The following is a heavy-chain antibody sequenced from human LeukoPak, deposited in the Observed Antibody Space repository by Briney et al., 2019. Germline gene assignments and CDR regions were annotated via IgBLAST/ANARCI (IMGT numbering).Heavy chain of an antibody. CDR1: GFTFSSYA. V-gene: IGHV3-23*01. CDR2: ISGSGGST. D-gene: IGHD6-19*01. CDR3: ARESLLLAVAGPNAFDI. Sequence: GGSLRLSCAASGFTFSSYAMSWVRQAPGRGLEWVSAISGSGGSTYYADSVKGRFTTSRDNSKNTLYLQMNSLRAEDTAVYYCARESLLLAVAGPNAFDIWGQGTMVTVSS. J-gene: IGHJ3*02.